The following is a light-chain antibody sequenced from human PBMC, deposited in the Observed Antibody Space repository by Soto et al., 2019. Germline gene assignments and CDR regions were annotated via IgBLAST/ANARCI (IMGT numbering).Light chain of an antibody. Sequence: EIVLTQSPGTLSLSPGERATLSCRASQSVRSNYLAWYQQKPGQAPRLLIYGASIRATGIPDRFGGSGSGTDFTLTISRLEPEDVAVYYCQQYGASPLFGPGTKVDIK. CDR1: QSVRSNY. CDR3: QQYGASPL. J-gene: IGKJ3*01. V-gene: IGKV3-20*01. CDR2: GAS.